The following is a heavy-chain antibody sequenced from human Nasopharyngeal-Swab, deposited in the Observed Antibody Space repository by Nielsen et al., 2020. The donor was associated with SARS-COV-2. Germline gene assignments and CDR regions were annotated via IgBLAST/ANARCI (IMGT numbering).Heavy chain of an antibody. CDR3: ARGGITMVRGVIARAQPHYYYMDV. J-gene: IGHJ6*03. V-gene: IGHV4-34*01. Sequence: WIRQPPGQGLEWIGEINHSGSTNYNPSLKSRVTISVDTSKNQFSLKLSSVTAADTAVYYSARGGITMVRGVIARAQPHYYYMDVWGKGTTVTVSS. CDR2: INHSGST. D-gene: IGHD3-10*01.